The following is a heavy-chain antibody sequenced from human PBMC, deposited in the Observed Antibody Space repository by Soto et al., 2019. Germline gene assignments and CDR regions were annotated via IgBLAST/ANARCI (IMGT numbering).Heavy chain of an antibody. CDR1: GFTFSSYS. CDR2: ISSSSSYI. CDR3: ARKEGGGLGAFDI. Sequence: EVQLVESGGGLVKPGGSLRLSCAASGFTFSSYSMNWVRQAPGKGLEWVSSISSSSSYIYYADSVKGRFTISRDNAKNSLYLQMNSLRAEDTAVYYCARKEGGGLGAFDIRGQGTMVTVSS. V-gene: IGHV3-21*01. J-gene: IGHJ3*02. D-gene: IGHD6-19*01.